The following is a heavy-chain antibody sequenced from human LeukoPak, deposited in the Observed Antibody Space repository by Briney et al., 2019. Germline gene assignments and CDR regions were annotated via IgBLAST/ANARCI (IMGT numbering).Heavy chain of an antibody. CDR1: GFTFSNAW. Sequence: GGSLRLSCAASGFTFSNAWMSWVRQAPGRGLEWVAVISYDGRNKLYADSVKGRFTVSRDKSKNTLYLQMNSLRAEDTAVYYCARDRYCTSTSCYTAYFDYWGQGTLVTVSS. CDR2: ISYDGRNK. J-gene: IGHJ4*02. CDR3: ARDRYCTSTSCYTAYFDY. V-gene: IGHV3-30*03. D-gene: IGHD2-2*01.